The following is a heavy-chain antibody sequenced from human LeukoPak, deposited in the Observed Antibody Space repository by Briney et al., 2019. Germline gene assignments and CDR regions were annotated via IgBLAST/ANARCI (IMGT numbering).Heavy chain of an antibody. Sequence: PSETLSLTCTVSGGSISSYYWSWIRRPPGKGLEWIGYIYYSGSTNYNPSLKSRVTISVDTSKNQFSLKLSSVTAADTAVYYCAGDGYKTNWYFDLWGRGTLVTVSS. D-gene: IGHD5-24*01. V-gene: IGHV4-59*01. J-gene: IGHJ2*01. CDR3: AGDGYKTNWYFDL. CDR1: GGSISSYY. CDR2: IYYSGST.